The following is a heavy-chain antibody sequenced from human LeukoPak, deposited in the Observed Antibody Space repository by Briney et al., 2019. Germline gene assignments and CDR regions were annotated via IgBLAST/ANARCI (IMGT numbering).Heavy chain of an antibody. V-gene: IGHV1-2*02. CDR1: GYTFISYY. Sequence: AAVKVSCKASGYTFISYYMHWVRQAPGQGLEWMGWSNPNSGGTNYAQKLQGRVTMTRDTSISTASMELSRLTPDDTAVYYCARGGVGATTYWGQGTLVTASS. CDR3: ARGGVGATTY. CDR2: SNPNSGGT. J-gene: IGHJ4*02. D-gene: IGHD1-26*01.